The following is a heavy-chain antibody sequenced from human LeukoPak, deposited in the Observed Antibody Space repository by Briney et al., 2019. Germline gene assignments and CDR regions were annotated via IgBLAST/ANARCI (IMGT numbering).Heavy chain of an antibody. CDR1: GYTFTGYY. D-gene: IGHD6-19*01. Sequence: GASVTVSCRASGYTFTGYYMHWVRQAPGQGLEWMGWINPNSGGTNYAQKFQGRVTMTRDTSISTAYMELSRLRSDDTAVYYCAHSSGWYDLGYWGQGTLVTVSS. V-gene: IGHV1-2*02. J-gene: IGHJ4*02. CDR2: INPNSGGT. CDR3: AHSSGWYDLGY.